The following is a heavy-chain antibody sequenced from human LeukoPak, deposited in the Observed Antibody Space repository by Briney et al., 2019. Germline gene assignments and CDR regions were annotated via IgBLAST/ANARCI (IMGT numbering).Heavy chain of an antibody. D-gene: IGHD6-6*01. Sequence: ASGKASSQPYGVLFLNYGISWVLEAPGQGLEWMGWISAYKGNTNYAQKLQGRVTMTTDTSTSTAYLELRSLRSDDTALYYCARDLYISSSRESLPNSFYPCGQGTLVTVSS. CDR2: ISAYKGNT. CDR1: GVLFLNYG. V-gene: IGHV1-18*01. J-gene: IGHJ5*02. CDR3: ARDLYISSSRESLPNSFYP.